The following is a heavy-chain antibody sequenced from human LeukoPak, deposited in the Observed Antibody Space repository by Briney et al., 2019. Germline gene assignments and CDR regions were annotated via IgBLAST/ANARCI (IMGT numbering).Heavy chain of an antibody. J-gene: IGHJ4*02. V-gene: IGHV4-39*07. CDR2: INYSGKT. CDR1: GGSISSSSYY. Sequence: PSETLSLTCTVSGGSISSSSYYWGWIRQPPGKGLEWIGSINYSGKTYYNPSLKSRVTISVDTSKNQFSLKLSSVTAADTAVYYCARENPGLIDNWGQGTLVTVSS. CDR3: ARENPGLIDN.